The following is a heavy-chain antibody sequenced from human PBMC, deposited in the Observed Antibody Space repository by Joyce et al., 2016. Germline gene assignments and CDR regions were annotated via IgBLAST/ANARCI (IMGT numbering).Heavy chain of an antibody. V-gene: IGHV3-30*18. CDR3: AKDDCSSTSCFFDY. J-gene: IGHJ4*02. CDR1: GFTFSSYG. CDR2: ISYDGNKK. D-gene: IGHD2-2*01. Sequence: QVQLVESGGGVVQPGRSLRLSCAASGFTFSSYGMTWVRQAPGKGLDWVAVISYDGNKKYYADSVKGRFTISRDNSKNTLYLQMNSLRAEDTAVYYCAKDDCSSTSCFFDYWGQGTLVTVSS.